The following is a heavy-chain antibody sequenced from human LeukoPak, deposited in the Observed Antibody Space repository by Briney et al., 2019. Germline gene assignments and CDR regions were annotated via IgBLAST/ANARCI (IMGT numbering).Heavy chain of an antibody. Sequence: GESLKISCKGSGYTFTSYWIGWVRQMPGKGLESMAIIHPDGSDTRYSSSFQGQVTISADKSISTAFLQWSSLKASDTAMYYCARGYCSTTRCYYFDLWGQGTLVTVSS. CDR2: IHPDGSDT. V-gene: IGHV5-51*01. J-gene: IGHJ4*02. D-gene: IGHD2-2*01. CDR1: GYTFTSYW. CDR3: ARGYCSTTRCYYFDL.